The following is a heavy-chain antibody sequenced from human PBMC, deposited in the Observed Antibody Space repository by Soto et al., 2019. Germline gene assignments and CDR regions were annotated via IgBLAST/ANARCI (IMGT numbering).Heavy chain of an antibody. V-gene: IGHV4-38-2*02. J-gene: IGHJ4*02. Sequence: SETLSLTCTVSGYSISSGCYWGWIRQPPGKRLEWIGSMYPTGSTYYNPSLKSRVTMSVDTSNNEFSLKLTSVTAADTAVYHCVRDLNYGLYYFDYWGQGTLVTVSS. CDR3: VRDLNYGLYYFDY. D-gene: IGHD3-10*01. CDR1: GYSISSGCY. CDR2: MYPTGST.